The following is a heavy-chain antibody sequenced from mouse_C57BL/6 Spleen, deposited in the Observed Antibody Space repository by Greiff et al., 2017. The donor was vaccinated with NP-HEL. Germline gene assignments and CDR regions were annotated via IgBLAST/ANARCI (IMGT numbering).Heavy chain of an antibody. V-gene: IGHV14-4*01. J-gene: IGHJ4*01. CDR1: GFNIKDDY. D-gene: IGHD6-1*01. CDR3: TPQHAMDY. Sequence: EVQLQQSGAELVRPGASVKLSCTASGFNIKDDYMHWVKQRPEQGLEWIGWIDPENGDTEYASKFQGKATITADTSSNTADLQLSSLTSEDTAVKYCTPQHAMDYWGQGTSVTVSS. CDR2: IDPENGDT.